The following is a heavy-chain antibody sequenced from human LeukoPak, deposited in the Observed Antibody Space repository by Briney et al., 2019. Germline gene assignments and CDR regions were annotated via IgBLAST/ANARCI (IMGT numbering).Heavy chain of an antibody. CDR2: IYYSGST. Sequence: SQTLSLTCTVSGGSISSGDYYWSWIRQPPGKGLEWIGYIYYSGSTYYNPSLKSRVTISVETSKNQFSLKLSSVTAADTAVYYCARAGAYCSSTSCYGQNWFDPWGQGTLVTVSS. D-gene: IGHD2-2*01. CDR3: ARAGAYCSSTSCYGQNWFDP. CDR1: GGSISSGDYY. J-gene: IGHJ5*02. V-gene: IGHV4-30-4*08.